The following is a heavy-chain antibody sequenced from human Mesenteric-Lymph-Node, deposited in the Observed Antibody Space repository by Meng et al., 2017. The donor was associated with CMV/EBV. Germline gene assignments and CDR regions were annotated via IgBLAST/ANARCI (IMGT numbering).Heavy chain of an antibody. CDR2: ISSSSSYI. CDR3: ARAGGIYDSPDV. Sequence: GESLKISCAASGFTFTSHSMNWVRQAPGKGLEWVSSISSSSSYIYCADSVKGRFTISRDNAKNSLYLQMNSLRAEDTAVYYCARAGGIYDSPDVWGQGTTVTVSS. J-gene: IGHJ6*02. V-gene: IGHV3-21*01. D-gene: IGHD3-3*01. CDR1: GFTFTSHS.